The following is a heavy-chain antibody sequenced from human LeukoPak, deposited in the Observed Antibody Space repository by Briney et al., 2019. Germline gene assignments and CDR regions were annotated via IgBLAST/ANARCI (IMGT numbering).Heavy chain of an antibody. CDR2: ISYDGRNI. CDR3: AKGPLRGTAAAIDY. D-gene: IGHD2-2*01. CDR1: GFTFNNYG. J-gene: IGHJ4*02. V-gene: IGHV3-30*18. Sequence: HPGKSLRLSRAASGFTFNNYGMHWVRQAPGKGLEWVAVISYDGRNIHYPDSVKGRFTISRDISTDTLWLQMDSLRTEDTAVYYCAKGPLRGTAAAIDYWGQGTLVTVSS.